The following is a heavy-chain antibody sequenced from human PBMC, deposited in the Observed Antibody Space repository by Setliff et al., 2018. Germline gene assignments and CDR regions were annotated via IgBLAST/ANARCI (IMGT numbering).Heavy chain of an antibody. D-gene: IGHD5-18*01. CDR3: ARSSPSGDSYGPLDY. CDR1: GGSINGHY. Sequence: SETLSLTCTISGGSINGHYWSWVRQPPGKGLEWIGNIYYTGKTNYNHSLKSRVTISVDTSKNQFTLKVNSVTAADTAVYYCARSSPSGDSYGPLDYWGQGTLVTVSS. J-gene: IGHJ4*02. CDR2: IYYTGKT. V-gene: IGHV4-59*11.